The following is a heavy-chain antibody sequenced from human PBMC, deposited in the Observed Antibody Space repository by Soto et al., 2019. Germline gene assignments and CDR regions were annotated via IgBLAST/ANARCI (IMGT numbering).Heavy chain of an antibody. CDR2: MNPNSGNT. CDR3: VTRTNPHFGVVITTYYGMDV. J-gene: IGHJ6*02. Sequence: QVQLVQSGAEVKKPGASVKVSCKASGYTFTSYDINWVRQATGQGLEWMGWMNPNSGNTGYAQKFQGRVTMTRNTSISTAYMELSSLRSEDTAVYYCVTRTNPHFGVVITTYYGMDVWGQGTTVTVSS. D-gene: IGHD3-3*01. CDR1: GYTFTSYD. V-gene: IGHV1-8*01.